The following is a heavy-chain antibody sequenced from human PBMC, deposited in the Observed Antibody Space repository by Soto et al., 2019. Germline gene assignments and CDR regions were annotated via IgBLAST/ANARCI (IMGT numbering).Heavy chain of an antibody. J-gene: IGHJ4*02. Sequence: SETLSLTCNVSGGSVRRGETYWIWIRQSPGNGLEWIGYIHYSGSTYYTPSLRSRVSMSIDTSKNQFSLNLKSVTAADTALYFLARQRTSVVTQAYFDVWGPGSLVTVSS. V-gene: IGHV4-30-4*01. CDR3: ARQRTSVVTQAYFDV. D-gene: IGHD2-21*02. CDR1: GGSVRRGETY. CDR2: IHYSGST.